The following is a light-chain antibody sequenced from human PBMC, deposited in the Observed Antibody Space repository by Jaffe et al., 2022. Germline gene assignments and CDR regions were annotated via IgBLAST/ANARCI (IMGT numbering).Light chain of an antibody. CDR3: QVWDSSTASWV. V-gene: IGLV3-9*01. Sequence: SYELTQPLSVSVALGQTARITCGGNNIGSKNVHWYQQKPGQAPVVVIYRDSNRPSGIPERFSGSNSGNTATLTISRAQAGDEADYYCQVWDSSTASWVFGGGTKLTVL. CDR1: NIGSKN. CDR2: RDS. J-gene: IGLJ3*02.